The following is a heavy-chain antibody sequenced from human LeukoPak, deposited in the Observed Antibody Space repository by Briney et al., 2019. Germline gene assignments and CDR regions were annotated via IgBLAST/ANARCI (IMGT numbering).Heavy chain of an antibody. CDR1: GYTFTTYS. D-gene: IGHD4-17*01. CDR2: INPSDGSI. Sequence: GASVKVSCKASGYTFTTYSLHWVRQAPGQGHEWMRIINPSDGSISYAQKFRGRVTMTRDTSTSTVYLELSSLRSEDTAVYYCARVATATTHFDYWGQGTLVTVSS. J-gene: IGHJ4*02. V-gene: IGHV1-46*01. CDR3: ARVATATTHFDY.